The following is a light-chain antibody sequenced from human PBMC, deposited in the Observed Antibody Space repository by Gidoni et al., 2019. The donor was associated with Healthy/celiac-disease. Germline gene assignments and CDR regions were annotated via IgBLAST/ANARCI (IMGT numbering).Light chain of an antibody. CDR3: MQALQTRLT. CDR1: QSLLHRNGYNY. J-gene: IGKJ4*01. CDR2: LGS. Sequence: DIVMTQSPLSLPVTPGEPASISCRSSQSLLHRNGYNYLDWYLQKPGQSPQLLIYLGSNRASGVTDRFSGSGSGTDFTMKISRVEAEDVGVYYCMQALQTRLTFGGGTKVEIK. V-gene: IGKV2-28*01.